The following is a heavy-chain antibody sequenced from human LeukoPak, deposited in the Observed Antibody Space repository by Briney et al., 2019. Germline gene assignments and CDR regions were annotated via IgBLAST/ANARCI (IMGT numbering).Heavy chain of an antibody. CDR2: IYYSGST. D-gene: IGHD3-3*01. J-gene: IGHJ6*02. V-gene: IGHV4-59*01. CDR3: ARDTRLNYDFWSGYYYYYGMDV. CDR1: GGSISSYY. Sequence: SETLSLTCTVSGGSISSYYWSWIRQPPGKGLEWIGYIYYSGSTNYNPSLKSRVTISVDTSKNQFSLKLSSVTAADTAVYYCARDTRLNYDFWSGYYYYYGMDVWGQGTTVTVSS.